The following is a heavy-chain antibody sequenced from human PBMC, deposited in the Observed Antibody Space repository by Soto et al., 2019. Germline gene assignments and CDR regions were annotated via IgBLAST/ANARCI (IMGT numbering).Heavy chain of an antibody. CDR3: ARQIYDSDTGPNFQYYFDS. Sequence: GESLKISCKGSGYSFAGYWITWVRQKPGKGLEWMGRIDPSDSQTYYSPSFRGHVTISVTKSITTVFLQWSSLRASDTAMYYCARQIYDSDTGPNFQYYFDSWGQGTPVTVSP. V-gene: IGHV5-10-1*01. CDR2: IDPSDSQT. J-gene: IGHJ4*02. D-gene: IGHD3-22*01. CDR1: GYSFAGYW.